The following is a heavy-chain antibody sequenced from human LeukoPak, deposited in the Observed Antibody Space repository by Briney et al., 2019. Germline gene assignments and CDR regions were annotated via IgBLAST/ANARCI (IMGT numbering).Heavy chain of an antibody. Sequence: GESLKISCKGSGYSFTSYWIGWVRQMPGKGLEWMGIIYPGDSDTRYSPSFQGQVTISADKSISTAYLQWSSLKASDIAMYYCASSYYDFWSGYYKGAFDIWGQGTMVTVSS. CDR3: ASSYYDFWSGYYKGAFDI. J-gene: IGHJ3*02. CDR2: IYPGDSDT. V-gene: IGHV5-51*01. CDR1: GYSFTSYW. D-gene: IGHD3-3*01.